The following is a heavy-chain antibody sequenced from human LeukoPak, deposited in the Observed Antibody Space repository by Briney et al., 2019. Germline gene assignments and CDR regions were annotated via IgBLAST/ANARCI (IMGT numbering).Heavy chain of an antibody. CDR3: ARDHSSSYGYDPSGY. D-gene: IGHD5-18*01. CDR1: GYTFTGYY. Sequence: ASVKVSCKASGYTFTGYYMHWVRQAPGQGLEWMGRINPNSGGTNYAQKFQGRVTMTRDTSISTAYMELSRLRSDDTAVYYCARDHSSSYGYDPSGYWGQGTLVTVSS. J-gene: IGHJ4*02. V-gene: IGHV1-2*06. CDR2: INPNSGGT.